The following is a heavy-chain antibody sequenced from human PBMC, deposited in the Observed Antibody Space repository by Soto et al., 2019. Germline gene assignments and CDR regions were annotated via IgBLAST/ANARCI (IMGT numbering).Heavy chain of an antibody. D-gene: IGHD2-21*02. CDR3: ARVVVVSPIQRYYYGMDV. CDR2: IIPIFGTS. CDR1: GGTFSSYA. Sequence: SVKVSCQASGGTFSSYAISWVRQPPGQGLEWMGRIIPIFGTSNYAQTLQGRVTITADGATRTAYMELGSQTSEETVVYYCARVVVVSPIQRYYYGMDVWGQGTTVTVSS. J-gene: IGHJ6*02. V-gene: IGHV1-69*13.